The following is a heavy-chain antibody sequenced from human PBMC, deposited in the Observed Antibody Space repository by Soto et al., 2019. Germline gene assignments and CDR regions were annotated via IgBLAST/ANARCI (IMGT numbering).Heavy chain of an antibody. CDR1: GGSISSGGYY. CDR2: IYYSGST. Sequence: SETLSLTCTVSGGSISSGGYYWSWIRQHPGKGLEWIGYIYYSGSTYYNPSLKGRVTISVDTSKNQFSLKLSSVTAADTAVYYCARAPSFTVAYYYYGMDVWGQGTTVTVSS. CDR3: ARAPSFTVAYYYYGMDV. V-gene: IGHV4-31*03. J-gene: IGHJ6*02. D-gene: IGHD4-4*01.